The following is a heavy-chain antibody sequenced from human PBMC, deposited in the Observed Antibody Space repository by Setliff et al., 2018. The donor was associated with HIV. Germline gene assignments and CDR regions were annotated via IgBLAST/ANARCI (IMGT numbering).Heavy chain of an antibody. D-gene: IGHD6-19*01. CDR3: ARDFSAMAVAGSGGALVY. Sequence: AASVKVSCKASGYTFTGYHIHWVRQAPGQGLEWMGWINPNIGGTNSAQKFQGRVTMTRDTSISTAYMVLSRLRSDDTALYYCARDFSAMAVAGSGGALVYWGQGTLVTVPS. V-gene: IGHV1-2*02. CDR2: INPNIGGT. J-gene: IGHJ4*02. CDR1: GYTFTGYH.